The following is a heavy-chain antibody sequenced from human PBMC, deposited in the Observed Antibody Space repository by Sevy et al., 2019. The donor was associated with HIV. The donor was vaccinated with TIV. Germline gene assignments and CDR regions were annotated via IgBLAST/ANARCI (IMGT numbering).Heavy chain of an antibody. CDR2: LNPKTGGS. Sequence: ASVKVSCRASGYNVIENYIHWVRQAPGQGLEWMGWLNPKTGGSKSAQKFQGRVTMTRDTSVNTVYMELSGLRSNDTAIYYCARDSRGYCTSGTCTEVTLDFWGQGSMVTVSS. CDR1: GYNVIENY. V-gene: IGHV1-2*02. J-gene: IGHJ4*02. D-gene: IGHD2-8*01. CDR3: ARDSRGYCTSGTCTEVTLDF.